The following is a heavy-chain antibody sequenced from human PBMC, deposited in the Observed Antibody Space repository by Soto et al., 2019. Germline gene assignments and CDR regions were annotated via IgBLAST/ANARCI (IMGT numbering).Heavy chain of an antibody. Sequence: GGSLRLSCAASGFTFSSYGMHWVRQAPGKGLEWVAVIYDGSNKYYADSVKGRFTISRDNSKNTLYLQMNSLRAEDTAVYYCGNEVWSGPMDVWGQGTTVTVSS. V-gene: IGHV3-30*18. CDR2: IYDGSNK. CDR1: GFTFSSYG. CDR3: GNEVWSGPMDV. D-gene: IGHD3-3*01. J-gene: IGHJ6*02.